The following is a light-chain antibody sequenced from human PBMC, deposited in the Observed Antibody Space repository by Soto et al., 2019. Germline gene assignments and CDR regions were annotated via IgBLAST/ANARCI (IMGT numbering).Light chain of an antibody. V-gene: IGKV1-9*01. Sequence: IQLTQSPSSLSASVGDRVTITCRASRGIASSLARYQQKPGKAPKLLIYAASTLQSGVPSRFSGSGSGTDFTLTITSLQPEDFATYYCQHLHTYPYTFGQGTKLEIK. CDR1: RGIASS. J-gene: IGKJ2*01. CDR2: AAS. CDR3: QHLHTYPYT.